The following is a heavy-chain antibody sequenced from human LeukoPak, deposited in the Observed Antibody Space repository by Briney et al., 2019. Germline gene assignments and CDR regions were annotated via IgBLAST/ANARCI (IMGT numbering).Heavy chain of an antibody. D-gene: IGHD1-1*01. CDR1: GFTVSRNY. CDR2: IYGGDSR. V-gene: IGHV3-53*01. Sequence: GGSLRLSCAASGFTVSRNYMSWVRQAPGKGLEWVSAIYGGDSRDYADSVKGRFTISRDNAKNSLCLQMNSLRAEDTAVYYCARIYLKLASASWGQGTLVTVSS. J-gene: IGHJ5*02. CDR3: ARIYLKLASAS.